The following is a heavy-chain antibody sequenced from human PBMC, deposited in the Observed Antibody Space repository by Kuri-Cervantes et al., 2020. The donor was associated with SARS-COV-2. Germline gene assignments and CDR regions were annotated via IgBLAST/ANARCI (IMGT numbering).Heavy chain of an antibody. V-gene: IGHV4-39*07. D-gene: IGHD6-6*01. J-gene: IGHJ5*02. CDR1: GGSISSSSYY. CDR3: ARDRRRRPAGFDP. CDR2: IYYSGST. Sequence: SETLSLTCTVSGGSISSSSYYWGWIRQPPGKGLEWIGSIYYSGSTYYNPSLKSRVTISVDKSRNQFSLKLSSMTAADTALYYCARDRRRRPAGFDPWGQGTLVTVSS.